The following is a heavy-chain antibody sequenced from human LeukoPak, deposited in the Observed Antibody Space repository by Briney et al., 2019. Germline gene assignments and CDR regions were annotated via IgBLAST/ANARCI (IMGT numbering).Heavy chain of an antibody. V-gene: IGHV4-4*02. Sequence: PSETLSLTCAVSGGSISSSNWWSWVRPPPGKGLEWTGEIYHSGSTNYNPSLKSRVTISVDKSKSQFSLKLSSVTAADTAVYYCARVVHDYGENDYYYYYMDVWGKGTTVTVSS. CDR2: IYHSGST. CDR3: ARVVHDYGENDYYYYYMDV. J-gene: IGHJ6*03. D-gene: IGHD4-17*01. CDR1: GGSISSSNW.